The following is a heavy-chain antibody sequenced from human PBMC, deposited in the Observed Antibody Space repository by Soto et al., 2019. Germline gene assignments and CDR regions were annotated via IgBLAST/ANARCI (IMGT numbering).Heavy chain of an antibody. CDR2: ISFDGDK. Sequence: PRGSLRLSCTASGFSFSNSGIQGVRQTPGKGLESVALISFDGDKYYVDSVKGQFTISRDNPTNTVYLQMNRLRPEDTGVYYCARDYARGWCQFWGQGTLVTVSS. V-gene: IGHV3-30*03. CDR1: GFSFSNSG. CDR3: ARDYARGWCQF. D-gene: IGHD2-8*02. J-gene: IGHJ4*02.